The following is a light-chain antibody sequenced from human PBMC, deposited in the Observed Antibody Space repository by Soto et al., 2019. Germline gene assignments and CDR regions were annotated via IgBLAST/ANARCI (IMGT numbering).Light chain of an antibody. J-gene: IGKJ2*01. Sequence: EIGLTQSPGTLSLSPGGRATLSCRASQSVSRNYVAWYQQKPGQAPRLLIYGASSRASGIPARFSGSGSGTEFNLTISSLQSEDFAVYYCQQYNKWPSYTFGQGTKVDIK. V-gene: IGKV3D-15*01. CDR2: GAS. CDR3: QQYNKWPSYT. CDR1: QSVSRN.